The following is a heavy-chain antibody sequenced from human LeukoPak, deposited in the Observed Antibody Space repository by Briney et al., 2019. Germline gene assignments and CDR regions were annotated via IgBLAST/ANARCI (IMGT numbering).Heavy chain of an antibody. CDR1: GYTFSNYG. D-gene: IGHD3-10*01. Sequence: ASVKVSCKASGYTFSNYGISWVRQAPGQGLEWVGWIRGDNGNTNYAQKLQGRVTMTTDTSTSTAYMELRSLRSDDTAVYYCARVWFGGSPYYYYYYMDVWGKGTTVTISS. CDR3: ARVWFGGSPYYYYYYMDV. CDR2: IRGDNGNT. V-gene: IGHV1-18*01. J-gene: IGHJ6*03.